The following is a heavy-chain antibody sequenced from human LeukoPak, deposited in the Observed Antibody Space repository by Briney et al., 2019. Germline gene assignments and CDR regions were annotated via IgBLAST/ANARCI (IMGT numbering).Heavy chain of an antibody. CDR2: IYYSGST. CDR3: ARHRAGVDAFDI. D-gene: IGHD6-19*01. Sequence: PSETLSLTCTVSGGSISSYYWSWIRQPPGKGLEWIGYIYYSGSTNYNPSLKSRVTISVDTSKNQFSLKLSSVTAADTAVYYCARHRAGVDAFDIWGQGTMVTVSS. J-gene: IGHJ3*02. V-gene: IGHV4-59*08. CDR1: GGSISSYY.